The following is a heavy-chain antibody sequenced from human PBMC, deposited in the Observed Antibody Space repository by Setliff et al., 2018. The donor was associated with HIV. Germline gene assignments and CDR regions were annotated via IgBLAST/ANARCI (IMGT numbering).Heavy chain of an antibody. CDR3: AAVFTGEPGRSLDY. D-gene: IGHD1-26*01. CDR2: ISSSGSYI. J-gene: IGHJ4*02. Sequence: GGSLRLSCAVSGFTFITSTMNWVRQAPGKGLECVASISSSGSYIHFADSVKGRFTISRDNAKNSQYLLMSDLRAEDTAVYYCAAVFTGEPGRSLDYWGQGTPVTVSS. CDR1: GFTFITST. V-gene: IGHV3-21*01.